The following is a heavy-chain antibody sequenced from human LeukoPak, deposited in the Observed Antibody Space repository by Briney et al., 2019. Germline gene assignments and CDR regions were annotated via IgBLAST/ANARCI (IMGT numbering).Heavy chain of an antibody. CDR3: ARTPLRFLEWFPFHFDY. D-gene: IGHD3-3*01. J-gene: IGHJ4*02. V-gene: IGHV3-7*01. CDR2: INQDGSEK. Sequence: GGSLRLSCAVSGFTFSSDWMSWVRQAPGKGLEWVANINQDGSEKYYADSVKGRFTISRDNAKNSLYLQMNSLRAEDTAVYYCARTPLRFLEWFPFHFDYWGQGTLVTVSS. CDR1: GFTFSSDW.